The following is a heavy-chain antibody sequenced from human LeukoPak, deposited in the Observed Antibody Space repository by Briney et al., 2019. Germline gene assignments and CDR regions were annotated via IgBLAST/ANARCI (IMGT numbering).Heavy chain of an antibody. Sequence: TSETLSLTCTVSGGSISSYYWSWIRQPPGRGLEWIGYIYYSGSTNYNPSLKSRVTISVDTSKNQFSLKLSSVTAADTAVYYCARLSAAVQHWGQGTLVTVSS. D-gene: IGHD6-13*01. CDR1: GGSISSYY. CDR3: ARLSAAVQH. CDR2: IYYSGST. V-gene: IGHV4-59*01. J-gene: IGHJ1*01.